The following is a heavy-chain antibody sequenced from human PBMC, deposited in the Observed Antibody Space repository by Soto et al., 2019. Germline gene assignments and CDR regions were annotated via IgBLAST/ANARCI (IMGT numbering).Heavy chain of an antibody. D-gene: IGHD3-10*01. CDR3: ARDPGSGSYYGWFDP. V-gene: IGHV4-30-4*02. CDR2: IYYSGST. CDR1: GGSISSGDYY. J-gene: IGHJ5*02. Sequence: SETLSLTCTVSGGSISSGDYYWSWIRQPPGKGLEWIGSIYYSGSTYYNPSLKSRVTISVDTSKNQFSLKLSSVTAADTAVYYCARDPGSGSYYGWFDPWGQGTLVTVSS.